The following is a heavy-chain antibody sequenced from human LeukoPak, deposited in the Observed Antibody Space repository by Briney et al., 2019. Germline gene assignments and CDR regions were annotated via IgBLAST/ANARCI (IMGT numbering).Heavy chain of an antibody. CDR3: ARDPDYYDSSGYLDY. CDR2: ISSSSSYI. Sequence: GGSLRLSCAASGFTFSSYSMNWVRQAPGKGLEWVSSISSSSSYIYYADSVKGRFTISRDNAKNSLYLQMNSLRVEDTAVYYCARDPDYYDSSGYLDYWGQGTLVTVSS. D-gene: IGHD3-22*01. V-gene: IGHV3-21*01. CDR1: GFTFSSYS. J-gene: IGHJ4*02.